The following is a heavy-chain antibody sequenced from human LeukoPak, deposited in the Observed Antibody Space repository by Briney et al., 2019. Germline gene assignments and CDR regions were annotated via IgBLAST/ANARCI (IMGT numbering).Heavy chain of an antibody. V-gene: IGHV5-51*03. CDR1: GYSFTSYW. Sequence: KPGESLNISCRGSGYSFTSYWIGWVRQMPGKGLEWMGIIYPGDSDTRYSPSFQGQVTISADKSISTAYLQWSSLKASDTAMYYCARLRRYSSGWYYFDYWGQGTLVTVSS. CDR2: IYPGDSDT. CDR3: ARLRRYSSGWYYFDY. J-gene: IGHJ4*02. D-gene: IGHD6-19*01.